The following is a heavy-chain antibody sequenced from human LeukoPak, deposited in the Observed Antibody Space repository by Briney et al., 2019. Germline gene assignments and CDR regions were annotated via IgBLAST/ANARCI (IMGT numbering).Heavy chain of an antibody. Sequence: GGSLRLSCAASGFTFSNYAMSWVRQAPGKGLEWVSGISGSGSSTYYADSVKARFTISRDNSKNTLYLQMNSLRAEDTALYYCARGGVVVRRYFDYWGQGTLVTVSS. CDR3: ARGGVVVRRYFDY. V-gene: IGHV3-23*01. J-gene: IGHJ4*02. D-gene: IGHD3-22*01. CDR2: ISGSGSST. CDR1: GFTFSNYA.